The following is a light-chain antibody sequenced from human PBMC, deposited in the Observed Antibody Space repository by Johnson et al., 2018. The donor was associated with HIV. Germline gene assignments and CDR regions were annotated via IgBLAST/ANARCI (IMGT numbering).Light chain of an antibody. CDR3: ETWDSSLSGV. J-gene: IGLJ1*01. Sequence: HSVLTQPPSVSAAPGQKVTISCSGSSSNIGNNYVSWYQQLPGTAPKLLIYDNNKRPSGIPDRFSGSKSGTSATLGITGLQTGDEADYYCETWDSSLSGVFGTGTKVTGL. CDR1: SSNIGNNY. V-gene: IGLV1-51*01. CDR2: DNN.